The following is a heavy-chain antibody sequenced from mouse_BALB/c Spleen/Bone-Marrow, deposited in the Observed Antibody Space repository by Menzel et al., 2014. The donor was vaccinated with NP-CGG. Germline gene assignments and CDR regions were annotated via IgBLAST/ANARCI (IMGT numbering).Heavy chain of an antibody. CDR3: ARHAYYDQTEVSFGC. Sequence: LQQSGGGLVKSGGSLKLSCAASGFSFSNYGMSWLRQTPEKRLEWVATISGDGRYTFYSDSVKGRFTISRDNARNNLYLQLSSLRSEDTALYYCARHAYYDQTEVSFGCWGQGTLVTVSA. J-gene: IGHJ3*01. D-gene: IGHD2-4*01. V-gene: IGHV5-9-2*01. CDR2: ISGDGRYT. CDR1: GFSFSNYG.